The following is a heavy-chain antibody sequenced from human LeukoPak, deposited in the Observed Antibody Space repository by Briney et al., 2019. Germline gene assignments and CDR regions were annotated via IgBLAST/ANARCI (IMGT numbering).Heavy chain of an antibody. CDR1: GFTFSSYS. Sequence: GGSLRLSCAASGFTFSSYSMHWVRQAPGKGLEWVAVISYDGNNKYYADSVKGRFTISRDNSKNTLYLQMNSLRGEDTAVHYCATASSSSSVDYWGQGTLVTVSS. V-gene: IGHV3-30-3*02. J-gene: IGHJ4*02. D-gene: IGHD6-6*01. CDR2: ISYDGNNK. CDR3: ATASSSSSVDY.